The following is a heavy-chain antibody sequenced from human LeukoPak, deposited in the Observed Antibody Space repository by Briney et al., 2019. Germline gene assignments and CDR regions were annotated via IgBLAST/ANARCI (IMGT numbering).Heavy chain of an antibody. CDR3: ARSPLITVGDRLDY. D-gene: IGHD3-10*01. CDR2: IWYDGGNK. Sequence: PGGSLRLSCAASGFTFSSYGMHWVRQAPGKGLEWVAFIWYDGGNKYYADSVRGRFTISRDNSKNTLYLQMNSLRAEDTALYYCARSPLITVGDRLDYWGQGTLVTVSS. J-gene: IGHJ4*02. V-gene: IGHV3-33*01. CDR1: GFTFSSYG.